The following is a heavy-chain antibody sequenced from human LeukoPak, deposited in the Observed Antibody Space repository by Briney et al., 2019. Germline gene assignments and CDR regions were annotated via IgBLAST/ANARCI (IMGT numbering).Heavy chain of an antibody. D-gene: IGHD2-2*01. CDR1: GFTFSSFW. J-gene: IGHJ4*02. V-gene: IGHV3-7*05. CDR3: AKAHCSSTSCSRADN. CDR2: IKPDGSDK. Sequence: GGSLRLSCAASGFTFSSFWMYWVRQAPGKGLEWVANIKPDGSDKYYVDSVKGRFTISRDNAKNSLYLQMNSLRVEDAAVYYCAKAHCSSTSCSRADNWGQGTLVTVSS.